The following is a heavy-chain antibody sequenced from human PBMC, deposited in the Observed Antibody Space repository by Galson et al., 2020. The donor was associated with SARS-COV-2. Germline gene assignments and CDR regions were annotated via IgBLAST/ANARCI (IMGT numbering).Heavy chain of an antibody. CDR1: GFTFSSYD. V-gene: IGHV3-33*01. D-gene: IGHD3-3*01. J-gene: IGHJ6*02. CDR2: IWYDGSNK. Sequence: GGSLRLSCAASGFTFSSYDMHWVRQAPGKGLEWVAVIWYDGSNKYYADSVKGRFTISRDNSKNTLYLQMNSLRAEDTAVYYCAREFLEWLLIVGKYYYYGMDVWGQGTTVTVSS. CDR3: AREFLEWLLIVGKYYYYGMDV.